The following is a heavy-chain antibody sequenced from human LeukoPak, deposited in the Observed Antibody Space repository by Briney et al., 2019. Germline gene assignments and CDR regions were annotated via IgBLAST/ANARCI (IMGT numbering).Heavy chain of an antibody. J-gene: IGHJ4*02. V-gene: IGHV4-4*07. CDR3: ARANWGPIDY. CDR1: GDSISRFC. D-gene: IGHD7-27*01. Sequence: SETLSLTCTVSGDSISRFCWSWIRQPAGKGLEWIGRIYTSGSTNYNPSLNSRVTMSVDTSKNQFSLKVNSVTAADTAVYYCARANWGPIDYWGQGILVTVSS. CDR2: IYTSGST.